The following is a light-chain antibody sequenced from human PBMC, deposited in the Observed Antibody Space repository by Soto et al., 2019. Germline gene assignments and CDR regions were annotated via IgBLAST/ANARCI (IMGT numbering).Light chain of an antibody. CDR3: QHYNSYSEA. J-gene: IGKJ1*01. V-gene: IGKV1-5*03. Sequence: DIQMTQSPSTLSGSVGDRVTITCRDSQTISSWLAWYQQKPGKAPKLLIYKASTLKSGVPSRFSVSGSVTECTLTISSLQPDDFATYCCQHYNSYSEAFGQGTQVEL. CDR1: QTISSW. CDR2: KAS.